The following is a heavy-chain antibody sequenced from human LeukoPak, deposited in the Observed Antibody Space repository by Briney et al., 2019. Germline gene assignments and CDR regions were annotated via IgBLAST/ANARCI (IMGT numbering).Heavy chain of an antibody. CDR3: ARAGYCSGGSCYGSDY. D-gene: IGHD2-15*01. V-gene: IGHV3-33*01. Sequence: GRSLRLSCAASGFTFSSYGMHWVRQAPGKGLEWVAAIWYDGSIQHYADSVKGRFTISRDNSKNTLYLQMDSLRAEDTAVYYCARAGYCSGGSCYGSDYWGQGTLVSVSS. CDR1: GFTFSSYG. J-gene: IGHJ4*02. CDR2: IWYDGSIQ.